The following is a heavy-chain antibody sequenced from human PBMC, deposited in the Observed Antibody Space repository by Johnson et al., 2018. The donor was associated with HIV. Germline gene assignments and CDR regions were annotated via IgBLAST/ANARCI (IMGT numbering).Heavy chain of an antibody. CDR2: ISYDGSNK. D-gene: IGHD3-22*01. J-gene: IGHJ3*01. CDR3: ARARAIVVNP. CDR1: GFTFSSYA. V-gene: IGHV3-30*04. Sequence: QVQLVESGGGVVQPGRSLRLSCAASGFTFSSYAMHWVRQAPGKGLEWVAVISYDGSNKYYADSVKGRFTISRDNSKNTLYLQMNSLRAEDTAVYYCARARAIVVNPGGQGTMVTVSS.